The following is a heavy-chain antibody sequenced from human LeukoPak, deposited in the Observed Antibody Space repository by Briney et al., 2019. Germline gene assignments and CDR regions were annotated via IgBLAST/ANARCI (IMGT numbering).Heavy chain of an antibody. D-gene: IGHD3-10*01. V-gene: IGHV3-53*01. CDR3: ARGGVRRVLLYYFDS. CDR2: IYSGGST. Sequence: GGSLRLSCAASGFTVSSNYMGWVHQAPGKGLEWVSVIYSGGSTYYADSVKGRFTISRDNSKNTLYLQMNSLRAEDTAVYYCARGGVRRVLLYYFDSWGQGTLVTVSS. CDR1: GFTVSSNY. J-gene: IGHJ4*02.